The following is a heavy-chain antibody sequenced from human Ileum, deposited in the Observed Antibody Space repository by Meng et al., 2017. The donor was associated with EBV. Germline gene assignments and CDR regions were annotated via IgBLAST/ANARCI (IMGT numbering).Heavy chain of an antibody. CDR1: GGSIRSSSYN. V-gene: IGHV4-39*07. CDR3: ARGPTTYFDY. J-gene: IGHJ4*02. D-gene: IGHD4-17*01. Sequence: QLQLQESGPGLLKPSETPSPICIVSGGSIRSSSYNWGWIRQPPGKGLEWIGTIKSSGGTNYNPSLKSRVTISVGTSKNQFSLKLSSVTAADTAVYYCARGPTTYFDYWGQGTLVTVSS. CDR2: IKSSGGT.